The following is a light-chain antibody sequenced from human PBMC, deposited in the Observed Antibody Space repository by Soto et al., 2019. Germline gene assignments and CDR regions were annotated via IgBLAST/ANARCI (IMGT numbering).Light chain of an antibody. CDR2: GAS. J-gene: IGKJ5*01. V-gene: IGKV3-15*01. CDR3: QQRGSWPPT. Sequence: EIVMTQSPATLSVSPGERATLSCRASQSVKGNLAWYQQRPGQAPRLLIYGASTGATGVPGRFSGSGSGTDFTLTISSLEPEDFGVYYCQQRGSWPPTFGQGTRLEIK. CDR1: QSVKGN.